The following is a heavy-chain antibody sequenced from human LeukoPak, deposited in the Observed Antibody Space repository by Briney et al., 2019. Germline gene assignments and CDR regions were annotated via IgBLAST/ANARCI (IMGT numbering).Heavy chain of an antibody. Sequence: GGSLRLSCAASGFTFSNAWMSWVRQAPGKGLEWVSAISGSGGSTYYADSVKGRFTISRDNSKNTLYLQMNSLRAEDTAVYYCAKGYVYFDYWGQGTLVTVSS. CDR1: GFTFSNAW. CDR2: ISGSGGST. D-gene: IGHD1-1*01. J-gene: IGHJ4*02. V-gene: IGHV3-23*01. CDR3: AKGYVYFDY.